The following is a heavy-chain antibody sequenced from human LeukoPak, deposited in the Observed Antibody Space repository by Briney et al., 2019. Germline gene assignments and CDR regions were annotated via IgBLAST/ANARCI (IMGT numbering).Heavy chain of an antibody. D-gene: IGHD6-19*01. J-gene: IGHJ4*02. CDR1: GGSVSSGSYY. CDR2: IYYSGST. Sequence: SETLSLTCTVSGGSVSSGSYYWSWIRQPPGKGLEWIEYIYYSGSTNYNPSLKSRVTISVDTSKNQFSLKLSSVTAADTAVYYCARVSLAVAGSFDYWGQGTLVTVSS. V-gene: IGHV4-61*01. CDR3: ARVSLAVAGSFDY.